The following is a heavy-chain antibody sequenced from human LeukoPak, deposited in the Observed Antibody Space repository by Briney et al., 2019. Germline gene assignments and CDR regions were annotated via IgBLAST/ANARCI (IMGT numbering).Heavy chain of an antibody. D-gene: IGHD2-15*01. CDR2: IVVGSGNT. Sequence: SVKVSCKASGFTFTSSATQWVRQARGQRLERIGWIVVGSGNTNYAQKFQERVTITRDMSTSTAYMELSSLRSEDTAVYYCAADTAPYCSGGSCHVGWGQGTLVTVSS. CDR3: AADTAPYCSGGSCHVG. CDR1: GFTFTSSA. J-gene: IGHJ4*02. V-gene: IGHV1-58*02.